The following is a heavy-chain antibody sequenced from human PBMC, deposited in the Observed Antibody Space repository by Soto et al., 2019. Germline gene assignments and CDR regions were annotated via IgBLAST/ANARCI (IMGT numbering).Heavy chain of an antibody. Sequence: SERLDITRTACSGSIYISVWGWLRQHPGKGLEWIGYIYYSGSTNYDPSLKSRVTISVDTSKNQFSLKLSSVTAADTAVYYCARGYSSGYYYGMDVCGQGTTGTGSS. V-gene: IGHV4-59*01. CDR1: SGSIYISV. CDR2: IYYSGST. J-gene: IGHJ6*02. D-gene: IGHD6-25*01. CDR3: ARGYSSGYYYGMDV.